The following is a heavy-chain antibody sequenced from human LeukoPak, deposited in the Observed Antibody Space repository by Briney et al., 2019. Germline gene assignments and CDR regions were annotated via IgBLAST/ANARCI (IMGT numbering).Heavy chain of an antibody. J-gene: IGHJ4*02. Sequence: GGSLRLSCAASGFTFSTFGMHWVRQAPGKGLEWVTFIRFDGINKYYADSVKGRFTISRDNAKNTLYLQMNSLRAEDTAVYYCARDHCSSTSCYLSAYYFDYWGQGTLVTVSS. CDR1: GFTFSTFG. CDR2: IRFDGINK. CDR3: ARDHCSSTSCYLSAYYFDY. V-gene: IGHV3-30*02. D-gene: IGHD2-2*01.